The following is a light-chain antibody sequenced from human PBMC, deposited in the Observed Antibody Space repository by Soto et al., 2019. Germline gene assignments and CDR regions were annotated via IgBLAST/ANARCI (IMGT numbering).Light chain of an antibody. CDR3: RQALQTPN. CDR1: QSLLHSNGYNY. Sequence: DIVMTQSPLSLPVTPGEPASISFMSSQSLLHSNGYNYLDWYLQKPGQSPQLLIYLGSNRASGVPGRFSDSGSGTYFTLKISRVEAEDVGIYYCRQALQTPNFGQGTRLEIK. V-gene: IGKV2-28*01. CDR2: LGS. J-gene: IGKJ5*01.